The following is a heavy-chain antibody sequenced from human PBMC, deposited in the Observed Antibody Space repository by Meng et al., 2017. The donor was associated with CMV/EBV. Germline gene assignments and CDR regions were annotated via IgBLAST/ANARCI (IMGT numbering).Heavy chain of an antibody. CDR2: ISWNGGTI. D-gene: IGHD3-9*01. CDR1: GFTFDDYA. Sequence: SLKISCAASGFTFDDYALHWVRQPTGKGLEWVSGISWNGGTIDYVDSVRGRFTISRDNARNSVYLLMDSLRLEDTAKYFCVKGTGYDILTGYFDYWGRGVLVTVS. V-gene: IGHV3-9*01. J-gene: IGHJ4*02. CDR3: VKGTGYDILTGYFDY.